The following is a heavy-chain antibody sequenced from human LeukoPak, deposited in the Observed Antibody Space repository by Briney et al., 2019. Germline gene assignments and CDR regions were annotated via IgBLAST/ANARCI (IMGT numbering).Heavy chain of an antibody. CDR2: IYSNGIT. D-gene: IGHD3-16*01. V-gene: IGHV4-4*08. CDR1: GGSIFSFG. CDR3: ARRAYYDSSCYSPKSGYFHL. J-gene: IGHJ2*01. Sequence: ASETLSLTCTVSGGSIFSFGWNWIRQPPGKGLEWIGYIYSNGITNYSPSLRSRGSISIATSKNQFSLRLTSVTAADTAIYYCARRAYYDSSCYSPKSGYFHLWGRGTVVTVSS.